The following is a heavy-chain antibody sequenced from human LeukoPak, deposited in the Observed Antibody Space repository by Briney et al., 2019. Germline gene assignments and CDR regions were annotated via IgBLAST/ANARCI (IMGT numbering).Heavy chain of an antibody. J-gene: IGHJ4*02. CDR1: GYTFTSYG. V-gene: IGHV1-18*04. D-gene: IGHD2-2*01. CDR2: ISAYNGNT. Sequence: GASVKVSCKASGYTFTSYGISWVRQAPGQGLEWMGWISAYNGNTNYAQKLQGRVTMTTDTSTSTAYMELRSLRSDDTAVYYCARDGTRFTLVAAVRPSIYWGQGTLVTVSS. CDR3: ARDGTRFTLVAAVRPSIY.